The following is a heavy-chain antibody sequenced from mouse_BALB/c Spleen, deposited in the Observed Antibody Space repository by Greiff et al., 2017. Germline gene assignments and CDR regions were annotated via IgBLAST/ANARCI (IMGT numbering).Heavy chain of an antibody. D-gene: IGHD1-1*01. CDR1: GFAFSSYD. J-gene: IGHJ4*01. CDR2: ISSGGGST. V-gene: IGHV5-12-1*01. CDR3: ARSTVVGSMDY. Sequence: EVHLVESGGGLVKPGGSLKLSCAASGFAFSSYDMSWVRQTPEKRLEWVAYISSGGGSTYYPDTVKGRFTISRDNAKNTLYLQMSSLKSEDTAMYYCARSTVVGSMDYWGQGTSVTVSS.